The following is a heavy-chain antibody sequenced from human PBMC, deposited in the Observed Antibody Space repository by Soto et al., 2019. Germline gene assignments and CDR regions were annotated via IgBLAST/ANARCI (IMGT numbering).Heavy chain of an antibody. J-gene: IGHJ4*02. CDR3: ARDFPDIVVVPAATPSFDY. V-gene: IGHV1-69*04. CDR1: GGTFSSYT. CDR2: IIPILGIA. Sequence: ASVKVSCKASGGTFSSYTISWVRQAPGQGLEWMGRIIPILGIANYAQKLQGRVTMTTDTSTSTAYMELRSLRSDDTAVYYCARDFPDIVVVPAATPSFDYWGQGTLVTVSS. D-gene: IGHD2-2*01.